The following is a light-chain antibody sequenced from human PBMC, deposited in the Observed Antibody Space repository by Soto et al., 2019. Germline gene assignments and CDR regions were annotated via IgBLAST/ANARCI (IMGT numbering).Light chain of an antibody. J-gene: IGLJ3*02. V-gene: IGLV2-8*01. CDR3: SSYVASNNCV. Sequence: QSALTQPPSASGSPGQSVTISCTGTSSDVGDYFYVSWYQQHPGKAPKLLIYEVNKRPSGVPDRFSGSKSGNTASLTVSGLQAEDEADYYCSSYVASNNCVFGGGTKLTVL. CDR1: SSDVGDYFY. CDR2: EVN.